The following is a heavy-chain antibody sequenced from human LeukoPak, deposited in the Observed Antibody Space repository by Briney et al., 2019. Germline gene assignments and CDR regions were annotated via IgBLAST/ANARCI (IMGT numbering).Heavy chain of an antibody. CDR2: INPNSGGT. CDR1: GYTFTGYY. V-gene: IGHV1-2*02. Sequence: ASVKVSCKASGYTFTGYYMHWVRQAPGQGLEWMGWINPNSGGTNYAQKFQGRVTMTRDTSISTAYMELSRLRSDDTAVYYCARVYYDSSVAFDIWGQGTMVTVSS. CDR3: ARVYYDSSVAFDI. J-gene: IGHJ3*02. D-gene: IGHD3-22*01.